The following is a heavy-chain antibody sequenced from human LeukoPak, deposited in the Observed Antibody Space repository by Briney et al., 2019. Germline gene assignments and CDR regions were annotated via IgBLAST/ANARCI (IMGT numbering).Heavy chain of an antibody. D-gene: IGHD3-22*01. J-gene: IGHJ4*02. CDR1: GYTLTELS. CDR3: ARDFLYDSTYFDY. Sequence: ASVKVSCKVSGYTLTELSMHWVRQAPRKGLEWMRGFDPEDGETIYAQKFQGRVTMTEDTSTDTAYMELSSLRAEDTAVYYCARDFLYDSTYFDYWGQGTLVTVSS. CDR2: FDPEDGET. V-gene: IGHV1-24*01.